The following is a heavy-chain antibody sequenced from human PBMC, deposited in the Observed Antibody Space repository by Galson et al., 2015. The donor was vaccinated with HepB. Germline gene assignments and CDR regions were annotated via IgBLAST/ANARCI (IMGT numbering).Heavy chain of an antibody. CDR2: INAGNGNT. CDR3: ARDLGSSWSWFDP. V-gene: IGHV1-3*01. Sequence: SVKVSCKASGYTFTSYAMHWVRQAPGQRLEWMGWINAGNGNTKYSQKFQGRVTITRDTSASTAYMELSSLRSEDTAVYYCARDLGSSWSWFDPWGQGTLVTVSS. CDR1: GYTFTSYA. D-gene: IGHD6-13*01. J-gene: IGHJ5*02.